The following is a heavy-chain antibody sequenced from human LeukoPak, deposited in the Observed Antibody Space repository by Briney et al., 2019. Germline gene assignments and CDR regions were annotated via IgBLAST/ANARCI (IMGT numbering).Heavy chain of an antibody. D-gene: IGHD6-19*01. J-gene: IGHJ4*02. CDR2: IYYSGST. V-gene: IGHV4-39*01. Sequence: SSETLSLTCTVSGGSISSSSYYWGGIRQPPGKGLEGIGSIYYSGSTYYNPSLKSRVAISVDTSKNQFSLKLSSVTAADTAVYYCARGAVAGTGTFDYWGQGTLVTVSS. CDR1: GGSISSSSYY. CDR3: ARGAVAGTGTFDY.